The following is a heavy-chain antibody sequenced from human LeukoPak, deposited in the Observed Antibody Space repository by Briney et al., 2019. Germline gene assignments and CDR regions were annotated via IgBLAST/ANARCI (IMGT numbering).Heavy chain of an antibody. CDR3: TRFVRATWSSDY. CDR1: GFTFSSYE. V-gene: IGHV3-48*03. D-gene: IGHD2-8*01. J-gene: IGHJ4*02. Sequence: PGGSLRLSCAASGFTFSSYEMNWVRQAPGKGLEWVSSIDSFSTIYYADSVKGRFTISRDDSKDSLFLQMSSLRDEDTAVYYCTRFVRATWSSDYWGQGTLVTVSS. CDR2: IDSFSTI.